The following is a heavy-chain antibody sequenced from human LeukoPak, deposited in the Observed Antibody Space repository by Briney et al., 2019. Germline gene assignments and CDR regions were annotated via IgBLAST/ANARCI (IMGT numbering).Heavy chain of an antibody. CDR3: ATDAGHWFDP. CDR1: GFTFSSNN. CDR2: IWYDGNNK. Sequence: GGSLRLSCAASGFTFSSNNMHWVRQAPGKGLEWVAVIWYDGNNKYYADSVKGRFTISRDNSKNTLFLQMNSLRAEDTAVYYCATDAGHWFDPWGQGTLVTVSS. J-gene: IGHJ5*02. V-gene: IGHV3-33*01.